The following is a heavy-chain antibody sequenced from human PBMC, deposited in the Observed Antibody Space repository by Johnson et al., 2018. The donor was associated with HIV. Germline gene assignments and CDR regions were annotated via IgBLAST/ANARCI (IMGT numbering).Heavy chain of an antibody. V-gene: IGHV3-11*04. Sequence: QVQLVESGGGVVQPGGSLRLSCAASGFTFSDYYMTWIRQAPRKGLEWVSYISSSGSTIYYADSVKGRFTISRDNARNSLFLQMHSLRAEYTAVYYCARTPGSGWEHDAFDIWGQGTLVTVSS. CDR3: ARTPGSGWEHDAFDI. CDR1: GFTFSDYY. J-gene: IGHJ3*02. CDR2: ISSSGSTI. D-gene: IGHD6-19*01.